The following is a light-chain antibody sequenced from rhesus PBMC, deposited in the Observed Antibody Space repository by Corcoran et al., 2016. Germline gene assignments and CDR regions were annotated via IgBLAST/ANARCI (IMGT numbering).Light chain of an antibody. V-gene: IGKV1-74*01. CDR3: QHGYGSPWT. CDR1: ENVNNY. J-gene: IGKJ1*01. Sequence: DIQMTQSPSSLSASVGDRVTITCRASENVNNYLNWYQQKPGKAPNLLIYKASTLQSGVPSSFSGSGSGTDYTFTISSLQPEDVATYYCQHGYGSPWTFGQGTKVEIK. CDR2: KAS.